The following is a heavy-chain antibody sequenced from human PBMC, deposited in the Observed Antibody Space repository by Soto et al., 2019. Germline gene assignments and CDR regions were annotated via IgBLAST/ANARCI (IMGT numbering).Heavy chain of an antibody. Sequence: QVQLVESGGGVFQPGRSLRLSCAASGFTFSTYGMHWVRQAPGKGLEWVAAMSYDGTKQYYVDSVKGRFTISRDNSRNTLFLQVYSLRDEDTAVYYCAKEYGSTWIDHWGQGTLVTVSS. CDR2: MSYDGTKQ. CDR1: GFTFSTYG. V-gene: IGHV3-30*18. CDR3: AKEYGSTWIDH. D-gene: IGHD6-13*01. J-gene: IGHJ4*02.